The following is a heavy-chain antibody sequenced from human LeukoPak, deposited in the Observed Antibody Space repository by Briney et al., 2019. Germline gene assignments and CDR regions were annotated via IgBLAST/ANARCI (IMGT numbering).Heavy chain of an antibody. CDR1: GGSISSYY. Sequence: SETLSLTCTVSGGSISSYYWSWIRQPPGKGLEWIGEINHSGSTNYNPSLKSRVTISVDTSKNQFSLKLSSVTAADTAVYYCARNTYYYDSSGYYVYYYYMDVWGKGTTVTVSS. CDR2: INHSGST. D-gene: IGHD3-22*01. CDR3: ARNTYYYDSSGYYVYYYYMDV. J-gene: IGHJ6*03. V-gene: IGHV4-34*01.